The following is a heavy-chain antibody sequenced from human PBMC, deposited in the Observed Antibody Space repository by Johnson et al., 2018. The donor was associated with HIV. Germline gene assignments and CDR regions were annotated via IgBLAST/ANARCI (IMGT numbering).Heavy chain of an antibody. Sequence: VQLVESGGGVVQPGRSLRLSCAASGFTFSSYGMHWVRQAPGKGLEWVAVIWYDGTNKSYADSVKGRFTISRDNSKRTLYLQMNSLRVEDTAVYYCAKSPGEDHGGNSGACDIWGQGTMVTVSS. CDR3: AKSPGEDHGGNSGACDI. CDR1: GFTFSSYG. CDR2: IWYDGTNK. D-gene: IGHD4-23*01. J-gene: IGHJ3*02. V-gene: IGHV3-33*06.